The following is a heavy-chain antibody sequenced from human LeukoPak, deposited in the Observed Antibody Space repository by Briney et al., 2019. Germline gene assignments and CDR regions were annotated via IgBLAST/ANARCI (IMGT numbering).Heavy chain of an antibody. Sequence: GSVKVSCKSSGYTFTRHYLHWVRQAPGQGLEWMGIINPSGGSTSYAQKFQGRVTMTRDMSTSTVYMELSSLRSEDTAVYYCARGALGVVTFDYWGQGTLVTVSS. J-gene: IGHJ4*02. CDR3: ARGALGVVTFDY. V-gene: IGHV1-46*01. CDR1: GYTFTRHY. D-gene: IGHD3-3*01. CDR2: INPSGGST.